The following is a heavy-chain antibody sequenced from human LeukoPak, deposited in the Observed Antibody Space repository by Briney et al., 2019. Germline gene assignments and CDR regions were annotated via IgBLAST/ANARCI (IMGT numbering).Heavy chain of an antibody. CDR3: ARDSDY. V-gene: IGHV4-61*02. CDR2: IYTSGST. J-gene: IGHJ4*02. Sequence: SETLSLTCTVSGGSISSGSYYWSWIRQPAGKGLEWIGRIYTSGSTNYNPSLKSRVTISVDTPKNQLSLKLSSVTAADTAVYYCARDSDYWGQGTLVTVSS. CDR1: GGSISSGSYY.